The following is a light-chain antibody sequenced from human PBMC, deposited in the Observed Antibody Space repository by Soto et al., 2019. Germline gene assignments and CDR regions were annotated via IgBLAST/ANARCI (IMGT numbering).Light chain of an antibody. CDR3: QHYNSYSRT. V-gene: IGKV1-5*03. CDR1: DNINTW. J-gene: IGKJ1*01. Sequence: DIQMTQSPSTLSASVGDRVTISCRASDNINTWVAWYQQKPGKAPNLLFYKASTLETGVPSRFTGSGSGTEFTLTISSLEPEDFATYYCQHYNSYSRTFGQGTKVEIK. CDR2: KAS.